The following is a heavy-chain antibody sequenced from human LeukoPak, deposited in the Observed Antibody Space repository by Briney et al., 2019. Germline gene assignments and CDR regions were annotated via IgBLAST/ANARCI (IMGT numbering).Heavy chain of an antibody. J-gene: IGHJ4*02. CDR2: IHPGDSDI. D-gene: IGHD2-8*01. CDR3: AKSAYDSHQIDY. CDR1: GYIFTNYW. V-gene: IGHV5-51*01. Sequence: GESLKISCKASGYIFTNYWIGWVRQMPGKDLEWMGIIHPGDSDIRYRPSFQGQVTISADKSINTAYLQWSSLKASDTAMYFCAKSAYDSHQIDYWGQGTLVTVSS.